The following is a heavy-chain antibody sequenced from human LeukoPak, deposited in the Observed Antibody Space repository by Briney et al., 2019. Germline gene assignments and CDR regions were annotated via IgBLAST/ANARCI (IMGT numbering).Heavy chain of an antibody. V-gene: IGHV3-7*04. D-gene: IGHD3-22*01. CDR1: GFTFSRFW. J-gene: IGHJ2*01. CDR3: ARGSEYYDSRGYYGYWYFDL. CDR2: INQDGSDT. Sequence: AGGSLRLSCAASGFTFSRFWMSWVRQAPGKGLEWVANINQDGSDTYYVDSMKGRFTISRGNTRNSLFLQMNTLRADDTAVYYCARGSEYYDSRGYYGYWYFDLWGRGTLVTVSS.